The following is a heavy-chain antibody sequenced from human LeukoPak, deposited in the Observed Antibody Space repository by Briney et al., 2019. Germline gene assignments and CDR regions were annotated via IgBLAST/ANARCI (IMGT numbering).Heavy chain of an antibody. Sequence: SETLSLTCTVSGGSISSSNYYWNWIRQPAGKGLEWIGRIYTSGSTNYNPSLKSRVTISVDTSKNQFSLKLSSVTAADTAVYYCARLLQVVPAARGGLYYYYYYYMDVWGKGTSVTVSS. CDR3: ARLLQVVPAARGGLYYYYYYYMDV. D-gene: IGHD2-2*01. CDR2: IYTSGST. J-gene: IGHJ6*03. V-gene: IGHV4-61*02. CDR1: GGSISSSNYY.